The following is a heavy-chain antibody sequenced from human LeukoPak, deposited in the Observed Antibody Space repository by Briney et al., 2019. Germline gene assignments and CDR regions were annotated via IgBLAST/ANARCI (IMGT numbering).Heavy chain of an antibody. J-gene: IGHJ4*02. CDR2: ISGSGGST. CDR1: GFTFSSYA. Sequence: GGSLRLSCAASGFTFSSYAMSWVRQAPGKGLEWVSAISGSGGSTYYADSVKGRLTISRDNSKNTLYLQMNSLRAEDTAVYYCAKSSDYYDSSRFDYWGQGTLVTVSS. V-gene: IGHV3-23*01. CDR3: AKSSDYYDSSRFDY. D-gene: IGHD3-22*01.